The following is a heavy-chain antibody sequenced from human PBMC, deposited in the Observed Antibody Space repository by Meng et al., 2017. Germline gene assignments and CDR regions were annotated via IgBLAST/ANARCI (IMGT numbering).Heavy chain of an antibody. CDR2: IIPIFGTA. D-gene: IGHD6-13*01. V-gene: IGHV1-69*06. Sequence: GPLVGFGREVKKPVPSVKVSCKASGGTFSSYAISWVRQAPGQGLEWMGGIIPIFGTANYAQKFQGRVTITADKSTSTAYMELSSLRSEDTAVYYCARDKRPSSSWYGNWFDPWGQGTLVTVSS. J-gene: IGHJ5*02. CDR1: GGTFSSYA. CDR3: ARDKRPSSSWYGNWFDP.